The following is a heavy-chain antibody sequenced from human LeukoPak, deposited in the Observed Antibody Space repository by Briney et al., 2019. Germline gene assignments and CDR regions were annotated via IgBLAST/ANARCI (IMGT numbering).Heavy chain of an antibody. CDR3: AKADEMNMDY. Sequence: GRSLRLSCAASGFTFSSYGMHWVRQAPGKGLEWVAVIWYDGSIKYYADSVMGRFTISKDNSRNMLYLQMNSLRAEDTAVYYCAKADEMNMDYWGQGTLVTVSS. V-gene: IGHV3-33*06. D-gene: IGHD2/OR15-2a*01. J-gene: IGHJ4*02. CDR1: GFTFSSYG. CDR2: IWYDGSIK.